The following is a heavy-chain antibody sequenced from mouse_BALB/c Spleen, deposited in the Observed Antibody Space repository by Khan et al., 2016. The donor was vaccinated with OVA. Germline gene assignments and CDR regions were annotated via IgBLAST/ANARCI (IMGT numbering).Heavy chain of an antibody. CDR1: GYTFTDYA. CDR3: ARSYDGAWFAY. V-gene: IGHV1-77*01. CDR2: IYPGSGTT. D-gene: IGHD1-1*01. Sequence: QVQLQQSGPELVKPGASVKMSCKISGYTFTDYAIPWVKQRTGQGLEWIGEIYPGSGTTYYNEKFKGKATLTADKSSNTANMHLSSMTSEDSAVYFCARSYDGAWFAYWGQGTLVTVSA. J-gene: IGHJ3*01.